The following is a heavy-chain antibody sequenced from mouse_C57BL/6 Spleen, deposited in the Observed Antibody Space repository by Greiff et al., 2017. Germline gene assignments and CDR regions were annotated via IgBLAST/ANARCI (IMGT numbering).Heavy chain of an antibody. CDR3: ARKGYSDTWCSY. V-gene: IGHV1-26*01. D-gene: IGHD2-13*01. Sequence: EVQLQQSGPELVKPGASVKISCKASGYTFTDYYMNWVKQSHGKSLEWIGDINPNNGGTSYNQKFKGKATLTVDKSSSTAYMELRSLTSEDSAVYNSARKGYSDTWCSYSGQGTLGTVSA. CDR1: GYTFTDYY. J-gene: IGHJ3*01. CDR2: INPNNGGT.